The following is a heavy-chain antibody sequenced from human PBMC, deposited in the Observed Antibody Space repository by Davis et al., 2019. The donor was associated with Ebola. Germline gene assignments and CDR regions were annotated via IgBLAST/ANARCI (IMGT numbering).Heavy chain of an antibody. CDR3: AILYDSSGYHGFDY. V-gene: IGHV1-2*02. Sequence: ASVKVSCKASGYTFTGYYMHWVRQAPGQGLEWMGWINPNSGGTNYAQKFQGRVTMTRDTSISTAYMELSRLRSDDTAVYYCAILYDSSGYHGFDYWGQGTLVTVSS. D-gene: IGHD3-22*01. CDR2: INPNSGGT. CDR1: GYTFTGYY. J-gene: IGHJ4*02.